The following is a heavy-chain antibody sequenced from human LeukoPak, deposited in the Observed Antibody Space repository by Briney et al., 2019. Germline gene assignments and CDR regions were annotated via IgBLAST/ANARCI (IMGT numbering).Heavy chain of an antibody. J-gene: IGHJ4*02. CDR2: ISSSSSYI. CDR3: ATPSSTSYCYFDY. D-gene: IGHD2-2*01. V-gene: IGHV3-21*01. Sequence: PGGSLRLSCAASGFTFSSYSMNWVRQAPGKGLEWVSSISSSSSYIYYADSVKGRFTISRDNAKNSLYLQMNSLRAEDTAVYYCATPSSTSYCYFDYWGQGTLVTVSS. CDR1: GFTFSSYS.